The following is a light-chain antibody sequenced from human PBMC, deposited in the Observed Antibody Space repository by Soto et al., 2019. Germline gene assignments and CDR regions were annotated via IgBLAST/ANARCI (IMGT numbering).Light chain of an antibody. V-gene: IGKV1-33*01. J-gene: IGKJ2*01. Sequence: DIQMTQSPSSLSASVGDRVTITCQASQDISNSLIWYQQKSGKAPKLLIYGASNLETGVPSRFSGGGSGTYFTFTISSLQPEDIATDYCQQFHSLPYTFGQGTKLEIK. CDR1: QDISNS. CDR3: QQFHSLPYT. CDR2: GAS.